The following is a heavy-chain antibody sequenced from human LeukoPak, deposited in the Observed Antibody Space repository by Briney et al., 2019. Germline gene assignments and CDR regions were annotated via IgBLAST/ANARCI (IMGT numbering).Heavy chain of an antibody. Sequence: GATVKLSCKVSGYTFTDYYMHWVQQAPGKGLEWMGLVDPEDGETIYAEKFQGRATITADTSTDTAYTELSSLRSEDTAVYYCATVSGPYDSSGYYSPDYWGQGTLVTVSS. D-gene: IGHD3-22*01. CDR2: VDPEDGET. CDR3: ATVSGPYDSSGYYSPDY. J-gene: IGHJ4*02. V-gene: IGHV1-69-2*01. CDR1: GYTFTDYY.